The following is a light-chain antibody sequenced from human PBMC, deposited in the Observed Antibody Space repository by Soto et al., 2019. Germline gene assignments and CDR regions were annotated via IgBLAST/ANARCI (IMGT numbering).Light chain of an antibody. J-gene: IGKJ1*01. V-gene: IGKV1-5*03. Sequence: DIRMTQSPATLSRTPGYTVTMTSRASQTISSWLAWYQQKPGKAPKLLIYKASTLKSGVPSRFSGSGSGTEFTLTISSLQPDDFATYYCQHYNSYSEAFGQGTKWIS. CDR1: QTISSW. CDR3: QHYNSYSEA. CDR2: KAS.